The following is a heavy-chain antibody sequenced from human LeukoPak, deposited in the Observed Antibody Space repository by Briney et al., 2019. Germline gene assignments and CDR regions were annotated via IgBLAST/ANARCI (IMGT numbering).Heavy chain of an antibody. CDR2: LIGSSGST. CDR1: GFTSTNYA. CDR3: AKGAYDYIEIGYFDS. Sequence: GGSLRLSCAASGFTSTNYAMNWVRQAPGKGLEWVSVLIGSSGSTDYADSVKGRFTISKDTSKNTLFLQMNSLRAEDTAIYYCAKGAYDYIEIGYFDSWGQGTLVTVSS. J-gene: IGHJ4*02. D-gene: IGHD5-12*01. V-gene: IGHV3-23*01.